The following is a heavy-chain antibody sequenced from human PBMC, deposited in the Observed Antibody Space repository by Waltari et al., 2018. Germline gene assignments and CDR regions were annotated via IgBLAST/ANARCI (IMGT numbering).Heavy chain of an antibody. CDR1: GFTFSNFW. CDR2: IKEDGSER. Sequence: EVQLVESGGGLVQPGGSLRLSCAASGFTFSNFWMDWVRQAPGKVLEWVANIKEDGSERHYIDSVKGRFTISRDNAKNLLYLEMNSLRAGDTAVYYCSVSLNSWGQGTLVTVSS. V-gene: IGHV3-7*01. J-gene: IGHJ4*02. CDR3: SVSLNS.